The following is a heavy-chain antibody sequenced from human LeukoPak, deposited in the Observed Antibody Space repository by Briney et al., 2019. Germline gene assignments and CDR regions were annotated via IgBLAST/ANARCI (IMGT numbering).Heavy chain of an antibody. CDR2: IYTSGST. CDR1: GGSINSGSYY. CDR3: ARGPQYYYGSGSYYVY. Sequence: SETLSLTCTVSGGSINSGSYYWSWIRQPAGKGLEWIGRIYTSGSTNYNPSPKSRVTISVDTSKNQFSLKLSSVTAADTAVYYCARGPQYYYGSGSYYVYWGQGTLVTVSS. D-gene: IGHD3-10*01. V-gene: IGHV4-61*02. J-gene: IGHJ4*02.